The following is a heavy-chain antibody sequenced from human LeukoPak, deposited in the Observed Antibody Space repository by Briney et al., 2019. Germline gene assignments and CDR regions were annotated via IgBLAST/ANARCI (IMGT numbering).Heavy chain of an antibody. J-gene: IGHJ3*02. D-gene: IGHD3-22*01. Sequence: PGGSLRLSCAASGFTFSSYAMHWVRQAPGKGLEYVSAISSNGGSTYYANSVKGRFTISRDNSKNTLYLQMGSLRAEDMAVYYCARDSPPPSYSSGYYLEDAFDIWGQGTMVTVSS. CDR3: ARDSPPPSYSSGYYLEDAFDI. V-gene: IGHV3-64*01. CDR1: GFTFSSYA. CDR2: ISSNGGST.